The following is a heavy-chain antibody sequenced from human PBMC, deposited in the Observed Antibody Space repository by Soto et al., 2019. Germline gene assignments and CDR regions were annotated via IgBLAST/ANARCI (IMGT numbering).Heavy chain of an antibody. CDR3: ARDPKTSGGQHWAFNYFDS. D-gene: IGHD7-27*01. CDR1: GFSFSISP. Sequence: GGSLRLSCAASGFSFSISPMHWVRQAPGKGPEWAALISYDGTNKFYADSVKGRFTISRDNSKSTLYLQVDSLRPEDAAVYYCARDPKTSGGQHWAFNYFDSWGQGALVTVSS. CDR2: ISYDGTNK. J-gene: IGHJ4*02. V-gene: IGHV3-30-3*01.